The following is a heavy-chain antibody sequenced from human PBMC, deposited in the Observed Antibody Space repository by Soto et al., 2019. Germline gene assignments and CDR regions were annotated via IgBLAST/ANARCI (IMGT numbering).Heavy chain of an antibody. CDR2: ISGSADAT. CDR1: GFTFSTYA. Sequence: EVQLLESGGGLVQTGGSLRLSCAASGFTFSTYAMSWVRQAPGKGLEWVSTISGSADATFYADSVKGRFAIFRDNSRTMFYLQMNSLRAEDTAVYYCAKGGDGYCSTTSCLFHFDYWGPGTLAPVSS. V-gene: IGHV3-23*01. CDR3: AKGGDGYCSTTSCLFHFDY. D-gene: IGHD2-2*01. J-gene: IGHJ4*02.